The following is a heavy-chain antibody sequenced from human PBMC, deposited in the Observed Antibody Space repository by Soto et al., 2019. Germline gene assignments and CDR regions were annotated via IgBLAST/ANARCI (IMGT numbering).Heavy chain of an antibody. D-gene: IGHD3-9*01. CDR3: ATSYDTGFDP. J-gene: IGHJ5*02. CDR2: ISPKNGNT. CDR1: GYSFSTYD. Sequence: SVKVSCKASGYSFSTYDISWLRQAPGQGPEWMGRISPKNGNTNYAQSFQDRVTMTADTSSSTAYMELRGLRSDDTANYYCATSYDTGFDPWGQGTLVTVSS. V-gene: IGHV1-18*04.